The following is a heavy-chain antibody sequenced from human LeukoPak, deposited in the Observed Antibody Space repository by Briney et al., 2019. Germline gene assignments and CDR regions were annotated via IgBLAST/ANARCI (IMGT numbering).Heavy chain of an antibody. J-gene: IGHJ5*02. V-gene: IGHV4-59*01. CDR1: GGSISSYY. CDR3: ARGGYSSGWHRALWFDP. Sequence: PSETLSLTCTVSGGSISSYYWSWIRQPPGKGLEWIGYIYYSGSTNYNPSLKSRVTISVDTSKNQFSLKLSSVTAADTAVYYCARGGYSSGWHRALWFDPWGQGTLVTVSS. CDR2: IYYSGST. D-gene: IGHD6-19*01.